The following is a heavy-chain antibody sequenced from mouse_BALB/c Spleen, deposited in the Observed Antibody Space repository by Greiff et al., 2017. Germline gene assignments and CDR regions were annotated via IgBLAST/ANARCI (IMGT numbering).Heavy chain of an antibody. V-gene: IGHV1-7*01. CDR3: ADGLFAY. Sequence: VKLQQSGAELAKPGASVKMSCKASGYTFTSYWMHWVKQRPGQGLEWIGYINPSTGYTEYNQKFKDKATLTADKSSSTAYMQLSSLTSEDSAVYYCADGLFAYWGQGTLVTVSA. CDR2: INPSTGYT. CDR1: GYTFTSYW. J-gene: IGHJ3*01. D-gene: IGHD2-3*01.